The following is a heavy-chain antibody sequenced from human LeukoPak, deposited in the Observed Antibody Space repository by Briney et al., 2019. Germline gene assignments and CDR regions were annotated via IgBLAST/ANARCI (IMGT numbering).Heavy chain of an antibody. J-gene: IGHJ4*02. V-gene: IGHV1-18*04. CDR1: GYTFTSYY. Sequence: ASVKVSCKASGYTFTSYYMHWVRQAPGQGLEWMGWISAYNGNTNYAQKLQGRVTMTTDTSTSTAYMELRSLRSDDTAVYYCARAVAGNHYFDYWGQGTLVTVSS. D-gene: IGHD6-19*01. CDR3: ARAVAGNHYFDY. CDR2: ISAYNGNT.